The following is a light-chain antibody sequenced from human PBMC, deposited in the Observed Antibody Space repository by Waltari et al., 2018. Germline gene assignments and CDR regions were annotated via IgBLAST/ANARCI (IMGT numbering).Light chain of an antibody. CDR2: EVT. CDR1: SSDVGGYNR. J-gene: IGLJ2*01. V-gene: IGLV2-14*01. CDR3: TSYSSGSTFRV. Sequence: QSALTQPASVSGSPGQSITISCTGTSSDVGGYNRVSWYQQHPGKVPKLMINEVTNRPSGFSNRFSVPKSGNTPSLTISGLQAEDEADYYCTSYSSGSTFRVCGGGTKLTVL.